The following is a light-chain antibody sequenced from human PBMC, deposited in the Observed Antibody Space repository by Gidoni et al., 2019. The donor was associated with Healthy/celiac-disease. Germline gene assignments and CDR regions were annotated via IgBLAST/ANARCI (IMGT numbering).Light chain of an antibody. J-gene: IGKJ4*01. CDR1: QSGSSSY. Sequence: EIVLTQSPATRSLSPGGRATLSCGASQSGSSSYLAWYQQKPGLAPRLLIYDASSRATGIPDRFSGSGSGTDFTLTISRLEPEDFAVYYCQQYGSSPALTFGGGTKVEIK. CDR3: QQYGSSPALT. CDR2: DAS. V-gene: IGKV3D-20*01.